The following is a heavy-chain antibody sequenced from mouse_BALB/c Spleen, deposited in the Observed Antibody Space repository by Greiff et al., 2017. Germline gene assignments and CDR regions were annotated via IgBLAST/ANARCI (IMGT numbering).Heavy chain of an antibody. D-gene: IGHD1-2*01. CDR3: ARSEFITTATWFAY. Sequence: DVKLVESGGGLVQPGGSRKLSCAASGFTFSSFGMHWVRQAPEKGLEWVAYISSGSSTIYYADTVKGRFTISRDNPKNTLFLQMTSLRSEDTAMYYCARSEFITTATWFAYWGQGTLVTVSA. CDR1: GFTFSSFG. CDR2: ISSGSSTI. V-gene: IGHV5-17*02. J-gene: IGHJ3*01.